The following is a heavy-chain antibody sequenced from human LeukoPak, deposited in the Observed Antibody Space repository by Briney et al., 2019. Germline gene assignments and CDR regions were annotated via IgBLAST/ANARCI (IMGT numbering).Heavy chain of an antibody. CDR1: GGSISSSNW. CDR3: ARFTLAVAPTGSWFDP. D-gene: IGHD6-19*01. Sequence: PSGTLSLTCAVSGGSISSSNWWSWVRQPPGKGLEWIGEIYHSGSTNYNPSLKSRATISVDKSKNQFSLKLSSVTAADTAVYYCARFTLAVAPTGSWFDPWGQGTLVTVSS. CDR2: IYHSGST. V-gene: IGHV4-4*02. J-gene: IGHJ5*02.